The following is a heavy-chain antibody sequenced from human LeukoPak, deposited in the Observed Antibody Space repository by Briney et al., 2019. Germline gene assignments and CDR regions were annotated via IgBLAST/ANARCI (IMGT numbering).Heavy chain of an antibody. Sequence: GGSLRLSCAASGFTFSSYGMHWVRQAPGKGLEWVAFIRYDGSNKYYADSVKGRFTISRDNAKNSLYLQMNSLRAEDTAVYYCAREGLTTELKGDAFDIWGQGTMVTVSS. CDR1: GFTFSSYG. CDR3: AREGLTTELKGDAFDI. V-gene: IGHV3-30*02. D-gene: IGHD4-17*01. CDR2: IRYDGSNK. J-gene: IGHJ3*02.